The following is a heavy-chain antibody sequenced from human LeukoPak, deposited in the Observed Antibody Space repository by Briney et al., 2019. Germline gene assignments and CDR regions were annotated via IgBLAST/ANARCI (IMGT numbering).Heavy chain of an antibody. D-gene: IGHD3-22*01. Sequence: ASVKVSCKVSGYTLTELSMHWVRQAPGKGLEWMGGFDPEDGETIYAQKFQGRVTMTEDTSTDTAYMELSSLRSEDTAVYYCAKSPRYYYDSSGYYCDYWGQGTLVTVSS. CDR1: GYTLTELS. V-gene: IGHV1-24*01. J-gene: IGHJ4*02. CDR2: FDPEDGET. CDR3: AKSPRYYYDSSGYYCDY.